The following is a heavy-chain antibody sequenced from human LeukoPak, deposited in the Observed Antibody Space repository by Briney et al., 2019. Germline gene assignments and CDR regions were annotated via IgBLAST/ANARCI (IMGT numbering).Heavy chain of an antibody. Sequence: PGGSLRLSCGASGFTFSSNWMSWVRQAPGKGLEWVANINQDGSEKYYVDSVKGRFTISRDNAKNSLYLQMNSLRAEDTAVYYCTRVAAAGFDYWGQGTLVTVSS. V-gene: IGHV3-7*01. CDR3: TRVAAAGFDY. D-gene: IGHD6-13*01. J-gene: IGHJ4*02. CDR1: GFTFSSNW. CDR2: INQDGSEK.